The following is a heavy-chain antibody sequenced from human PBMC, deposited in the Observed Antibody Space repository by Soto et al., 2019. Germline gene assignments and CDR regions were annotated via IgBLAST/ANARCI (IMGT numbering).Heavy chain of an antibody. CDR2: ISAYNGNT. D-gene: IGHD3-22*01. Sequence: ASVKVSCKASGYTFTSYGISWVRQAPGQGLEWMGWISAYNGNTNYAQKLQGRVTMTTDTSTSTAYMELRSLRSDDTAVYNCAKDQGGGYFFYYYSGMAVGGKGPTDTV. V-gene: IGHV1-18*01. CDR3: AKDQGGGYFFYYYSGMAV. J-gene: IGHJ6*04. CDR1: GYTFTSYG.